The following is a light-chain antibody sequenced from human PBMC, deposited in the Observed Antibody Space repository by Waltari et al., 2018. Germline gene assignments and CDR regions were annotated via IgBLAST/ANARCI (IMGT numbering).Light chain of an antibody. CDR2: TAS. Sequence: RVTITCRASETIRIYLNWYQQKPGKAPKLLINTASRLQSGVPSRFSGSGSGTDFTLTISTLQHEDFATYYCQQSYSIPLTFGGGTKVEIK. CDR3: QQSYSIPLT. CDR1: ETIRIY. V-gene: IGKV1-39*01. J-gene: IGKJ4*01.